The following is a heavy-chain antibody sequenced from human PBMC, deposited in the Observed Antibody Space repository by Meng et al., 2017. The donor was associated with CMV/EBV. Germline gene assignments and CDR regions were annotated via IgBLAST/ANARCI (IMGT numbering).Heavy chain of an antibody. V-gene: IGHV1-69*05. J-gene: IGHJ6*02. CDR2: IIPIFGTA. Sequence: SVKVSCKASGGTFSSYAISWVRQAPGQGLEWMGGIIPIFGTANYAQKFQGRVTITTDESMSTAYMELSSLRSEDTAVYYCASTRASVVPAATSSYYYYYGMDVWGQGTTVTVSS. CDR1: GGTFSSYA. D-gene: IGHD2-2*01. CDR3: ASTRASVVPAATSSYYYYYGMDV.